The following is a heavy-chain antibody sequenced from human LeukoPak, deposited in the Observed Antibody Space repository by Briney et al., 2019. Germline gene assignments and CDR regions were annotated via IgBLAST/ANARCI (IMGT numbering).Heavy chain of an antibody. CDR3: AREVGATVIDY. CDR2: ISSSSSYI. Sequence: PGGSLRLSCAASGFTFSSYSMNWVRQAPGKGLEWVSSISSSSSYIYYADSVKGRFTISRDDAKNSLYLQMNSLRAEDTAVYYCAREVGATVIDYWGQGTLVTVSS. CDR1: GFTFSSYS. V-gene: IGHV3-21*03. D-gene: IGHD1-26*01. J-gene: IGHJ4*02.